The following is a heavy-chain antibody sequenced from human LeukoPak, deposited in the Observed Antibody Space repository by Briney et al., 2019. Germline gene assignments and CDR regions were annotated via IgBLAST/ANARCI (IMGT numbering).Heavy chain of an antibody. CDR2: IKGKTDGGTT. Sequence: GGSLRLSCAASGFTFSNAWMSWVRQAPGKGLEWVGRIKGKTDGGTTDYAAPVKGRFTISRDASKNTLYLQMNCLKTEDTAVYSCTTFKGAMFGAIIDVFDIWGQGKMVTVSS. CDR3: TTFKGAMFGAIIDVFDI. J-gene: IGHJ3*02. CDR1: GFTFSNAW. V-gene: IGHV3-15*01. D-gene: IGHD3-10*02.